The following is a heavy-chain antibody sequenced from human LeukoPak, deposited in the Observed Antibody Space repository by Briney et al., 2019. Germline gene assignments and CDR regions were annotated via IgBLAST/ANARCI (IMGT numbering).Heavy chain of an antibody. V-gene: IGHV3-30*02. Sequence: GGSLRLSCAASGFTFSSYGMHWVRQAPGKGLEWVTLIRYDGSNKYYADSVKGRFTISRDNSKNTLYLQMNSLRAEDTAVYYCAKCDSSGYYADDAFDIWGQGTMVTVSS. CDR2: IRYDGSNK. D-gene: IGHD3-22*01. CDR1: GFTFSSYG. J-gene: IGHJ3*02. CDR3: AKCDSSGYYADDAFDI.